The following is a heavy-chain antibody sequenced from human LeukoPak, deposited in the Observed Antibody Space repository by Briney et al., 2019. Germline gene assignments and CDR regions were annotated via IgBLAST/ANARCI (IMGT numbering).Heavy chain of an antibody. CDR1: GYTFTSYG. CDR2: ISAYNGNT. V-gene: IGHV1-18*01. Sequence: ASVKVSCKASGYTFTSYGISWVRQAPGQGLEWMGWISAYNGNTNYAQKLQGRVTMTTDTSTSTAYMELRSLRSDDTAVYYCARAGGAGVVLKVYYFDYWGQGTLVTVSS. J-gene: IGHJ4*02. D-gene: IGHD3-10*01. CDR3: ARAGGAGVVLKVYYFDY.